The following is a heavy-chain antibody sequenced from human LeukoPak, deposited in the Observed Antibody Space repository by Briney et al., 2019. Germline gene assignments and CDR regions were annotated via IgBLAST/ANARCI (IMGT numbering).Heavy chain of an antibody. J-gene: IGHJ5*02. Sequence: PSETLSLTCTVSCRSISSSSYCWGWLRQPPGKGLEWFGSIYCSGSTYYNPSLKSRVTISVDTSKNQFSLKLSSVTAADTAVYYCARHAPASGSCLFFDHWGQGTLVTVSS. CDR2: IYCSGST. CDR3: ARHAPASGSCLFFDH. V-gene: IGHV4-39*01. CDR1: CRSISSSSYC. D-gene: IGHD1-26*01.